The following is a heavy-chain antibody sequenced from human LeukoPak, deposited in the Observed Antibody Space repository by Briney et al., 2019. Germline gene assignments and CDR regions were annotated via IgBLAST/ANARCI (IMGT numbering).Heavy chain of an antibody. J-gene: IGHJ6*02. V-gene: IGHV3-7*03. CDR1: GFPFNAYW. CDR3: ARSLPYGTTWYGRSDF. CDR2: IRQDGDTK. Sequence: PGGSLRLSCAASGFPFNAYWMTWVRQAPGKGLEWVANIRQDGDTKYYVDSVKGRFTISRDNAMNSLYLQMNSLRAEDTAIYYCARSLPYGTTWYGRSDFWGQGTTVTVSS. D-gene: IGHD6-13*01.